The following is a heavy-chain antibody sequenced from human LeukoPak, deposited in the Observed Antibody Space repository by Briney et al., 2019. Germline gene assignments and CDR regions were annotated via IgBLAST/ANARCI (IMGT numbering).Heavy chain of an antibody. J-gene: IGHJ4*02. CDR3: ARDHLSPFSSSWYTVDY. Sequence: ASVKVSCKASGYTFTSYAMNWVRQAPGQGLEWMGWINTNTGYPTYAQGFTGRSVFSLDTSVSTAYLQISSLKAEDTAVYYCARDHLSPFSSSWYTVDYWGQGTLVTVSS. CDR1: GYTFTSYA. CDR2: INTNTGYP. V-gene: IGHV7-4-1*02. D-gene: IGHD6-13*01.